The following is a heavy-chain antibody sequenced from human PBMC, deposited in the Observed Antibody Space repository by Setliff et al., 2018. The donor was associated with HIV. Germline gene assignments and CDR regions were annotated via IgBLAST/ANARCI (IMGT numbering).Heavy chain of an antibody. V-gene: IGHV1-18*01. CDR1: GHTFTSYG. Sequence: ASVKVSCKASGHTFTSYGISWVRQAPGQGLEWMGWISAYSGNTNYAQKLQGRVTMTTDTSTNTASMELRRLRSNDTAVYYCVTSEPYNSSPFHWGQGTLVTVSS. J-gene: IGHJ4*02. CDR2: ISAYSGNT. D-gene: IGHD6-13*01. CDR3: VTSEPYNSSPFH.